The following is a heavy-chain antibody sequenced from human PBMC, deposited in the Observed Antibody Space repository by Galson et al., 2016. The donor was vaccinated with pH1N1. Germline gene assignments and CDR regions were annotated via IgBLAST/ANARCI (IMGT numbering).Heavy chain of an antibody. CDR1: GYTFTNYG. CDR2: ISAYNGDI. V-gene: IGHV1-18*01. CDR3: ARGYSRVGGIEH. D-gene: IGHD3-22*01. Sequence: SVKVSCKASGYTFTNYGINWVRQAPGQGLEWMGWISAYNGDINYAQKLQGRVTMTTDTSTSTAYMELRSLRSDDTAVYYSARGYSRVGGIEHWGQGTLVTVSS. J-gene: IGHJ4*02.